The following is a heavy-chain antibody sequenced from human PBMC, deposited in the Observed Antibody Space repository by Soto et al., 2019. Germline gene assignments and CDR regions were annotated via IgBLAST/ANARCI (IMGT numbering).Heavy chain of an antibody. CDR1: GGSISSGGYS. Sequence: SETLSLTCAVSGGSISSGGYSWSWIRQPPGKGLEWIGYIYHSGSTYYNPSLKSRVTISVDRSKNQFSLKLSSVTAADTAVYYCARANGRYFDWLLRSENWLDPCGPGTMLTVYS. J-gene: IGHJ5*02. D-gene: IGHD3-9*01. V-gene: IGHV4-30-2*01. CDR3: ARANGRYFDWLLRSENWLDP. CDR2: IYHSGST.